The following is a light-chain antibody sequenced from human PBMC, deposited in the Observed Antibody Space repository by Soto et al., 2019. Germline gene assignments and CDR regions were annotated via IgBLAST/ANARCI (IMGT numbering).Light chain of an antibody. Sequence: DIQMTQSPSSLSASVGDRVTITCRASQSIGTYLNWYYQKPGKAPRLLMYAASSLHSGVPSRFGGSGSGTGFTPIISSLYPDDFATYFCQHNYWSVATVGRGTQVEIK. J-gene: IGKJ1*01. CDR3: QHNYWSVAT. CDR2: AAS. CDR1: QSIGTY. V-gene: IGKV1-39*01.